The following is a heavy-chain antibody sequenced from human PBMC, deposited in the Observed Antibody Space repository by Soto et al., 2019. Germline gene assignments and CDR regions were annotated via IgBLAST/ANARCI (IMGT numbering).Heavy chain of an antibody. CDR3: AKADVVVVPAAIVY. J-gene: IGHJ4*02. CDR2: ISGSGGST. V-gene: IGHV3-23*01. Sequence: GGSLRLSCAASGFTFSSYAMSWVRQAPGKGLEWVSAISGSGGSTYYADSVKGRFTISRDNSKNTLYLQMNSLRAEDTAVCYCAKADVVVVPAAIVYWGQGTLVTVSS. D-gene: IGHD2-2*02. CDR1: GFTFSSYA.